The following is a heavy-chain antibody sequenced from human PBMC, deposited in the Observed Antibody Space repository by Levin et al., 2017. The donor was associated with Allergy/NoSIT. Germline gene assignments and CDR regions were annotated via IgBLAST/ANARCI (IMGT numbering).Heavy chain of an antibody. Sequence: SETLSLTCTVSGDSISTSTYYWAWIRQPPGKGLEWIAAIYYDGRIYYYPSLKSRLTIVSDTAQNQFSLRLTSVTATDTAVYFCARRRSGHNWFDPWGQGTLVTVSS. CDR2: IYYDGRI. D-gene: IGHD6-19*01. CDR1: GDSISTSTYY. CDR3: ARRRSGHNWFDP. J-gene: IGHJ5*02. V-gene: IGHV4-39*01.